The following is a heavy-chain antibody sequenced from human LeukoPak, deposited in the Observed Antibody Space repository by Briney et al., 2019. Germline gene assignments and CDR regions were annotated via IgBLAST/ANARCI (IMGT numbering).Heavy chain of an antibody. CDR3: ARVSNWFDP. V-gene: IGHV4-61*08. CDR1: GGSLSSGDYY. J-gene: IGHJ5*02. CDR2: IYYSGST. Sequence: SETLSLTCTVSGGSLSSGDYYWSWIRQPPGKGLEWIGYIYYSGSTNYNPSLKSRVNISVGTSNNQFSLRLSSVNGGETAVHYWARVSNWFDPGGQGTLVSVSS.